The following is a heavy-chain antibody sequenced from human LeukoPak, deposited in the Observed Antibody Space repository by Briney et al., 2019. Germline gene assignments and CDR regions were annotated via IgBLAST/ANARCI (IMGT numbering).Heavy chain of an antibody. Sequence: PSETLSLTCTISGGSISSSTYYWGWIRQPPGKGLEWIGSIYYSGSAYYNPSLKSRVTISVGTSNNQFSLRLSSVTVADTAVYYCARPGGSGSYHYFDYWGQGTLVTVSS. CDR2: IYYSGSA. V-gene: IGHV4-39*01. D-gene: IGHD3-10*01. J-gene: IGHJ4*02. CDR3: ARPGGSGSYHYFDY. CDR1: GGSISSSTYY.